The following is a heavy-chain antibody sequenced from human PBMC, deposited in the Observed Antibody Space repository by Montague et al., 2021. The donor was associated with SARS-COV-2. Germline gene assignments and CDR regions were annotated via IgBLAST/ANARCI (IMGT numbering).Heavy chain of an antibody. CDR3: ASHFVWQQLST. Sequence: SETLSLTCAVSGDSVNREHWWSFVRQPPGKPVEFVVETHQWGGTNYNPSVSSLVSIFLDKSKHQFSLTLTSVTAADTAMYYCASHFVWQQLSTWGQGTLVSVSS. J-gene: IGHJ4*02. CDR1: GDSVNREHW. CDR2: THQWGGT. V-gene: IGHV4-4*02. D-gene: IGHD6-13*01.